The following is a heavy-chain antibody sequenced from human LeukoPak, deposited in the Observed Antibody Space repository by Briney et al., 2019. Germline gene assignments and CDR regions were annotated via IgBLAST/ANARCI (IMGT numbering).Heavy chain of an antibody. CDR1: GGSIRSSSYY. Sequence: SETLSLTCTVSGGSIRSSSYYWGGVRQPPGKGLEWIGSIYYSGSTYYNPSLKSRVTISVDTSKNQVSLRLSSVTAADTAVYYCASGHYDSSGYYYPFDYWGQGTLVTVSS. D-gene: IGHD3-22*01. J-gene: IGHJ4*02. CDR3: ASGHYDSSGYYYPFDY. CDR2: IYYSGST. V-gene: IGHV4-39*01.